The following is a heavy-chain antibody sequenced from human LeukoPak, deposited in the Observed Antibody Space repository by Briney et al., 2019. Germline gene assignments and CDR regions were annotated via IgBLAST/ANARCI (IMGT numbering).Heavy chain of an antibody. CDR2: ISWNSGSI. D-gene: IGHD6-13*01. J-gene: IGHJ4*02. CDR1: GFTFDDYA. Sequence: GGSLRLSCAASGFTFDDYAMHWVRQAPGKGLEWVSGISWNSGSIGYADSVKGRFTISRDNAKNSLYLQMNSLKTEDTAVYYCARNKGYSSSWTPFDCWGQGTLVTVSS. V-gene: IGHV3-9*01. CDR3: ARNKGYSSSWTPFDC.